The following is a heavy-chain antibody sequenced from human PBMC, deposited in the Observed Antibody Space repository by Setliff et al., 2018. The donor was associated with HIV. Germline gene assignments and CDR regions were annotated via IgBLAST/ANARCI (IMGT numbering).Heavy chain of an antibody. Sequence: SWVRQPPGKGLEWIGEIYHSGSTYYNPSLKSRVTISLDTSKNQFSLKLSSVTAADTAVYYCARDIQAAGTGWFDPWGQGTLVTVSS. CDR2: IYHSGST. V-gene: IGHV4-4*02. CDR3: ARDIQAAGTGWFDP. J-gene: IGHJ5*02. D-gene: IGHD6-13*01.